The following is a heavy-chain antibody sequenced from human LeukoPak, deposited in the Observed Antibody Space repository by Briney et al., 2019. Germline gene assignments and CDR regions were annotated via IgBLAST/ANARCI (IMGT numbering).Heavy chain of an antibody. CDR2: IYYTGTT. Sequence: PSETLSLTCTVSSGSISSHYWSWIRQSPERGLEWIGFIYYTGTTRYNPSLRGRVTMSVDSSRNHFSLKLTSMTAADTPLYYCARLLNNDNAGDPDTFDMWGQGTMVTVSS. V-gene: IGHV4-59*11. D-gene: IGHD2-21*02. CDR1: SGSISSHY. CDR3: ARLLNNDNAGDPDTFDM. J-gene: IGHJ3*02.